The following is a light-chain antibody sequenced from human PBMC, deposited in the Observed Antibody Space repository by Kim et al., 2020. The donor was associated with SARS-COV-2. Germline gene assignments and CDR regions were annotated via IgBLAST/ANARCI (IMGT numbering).Light chain of an antibody. CDR1: KLGDKY. Sequence: VSPGQTASITCSGDKLGDKYASWYQQKAGQSPVLVIYQDSKRPSGIPERFSGSNSGNTATLTISGTQAMDEADYYCQAWDSRTVVFGGGTQLTVL. CDR3: QAWDSRTVV. V-gene: IGLV3-1*01. CDR2: QDS. J-gene: IGLJ2*01.